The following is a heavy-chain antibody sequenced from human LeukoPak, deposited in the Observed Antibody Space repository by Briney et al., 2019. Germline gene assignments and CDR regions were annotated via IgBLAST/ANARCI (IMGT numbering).Heavy chain of an antibody. CDR2: ISGSGGST. CDR3: ARPYSSSWFFDY. CDR1: GFTFSSYA. D-gene: IGHD6-13*01. J-gene: IGHJ4*02. V-gene: IGHV3-23*01. Sequence: GGSLRLSCAASGFTFSSYAMSWVRQAPGKGLEWVSAISGSGGSTHYADSVKGRFTISRDNSKNTLYLQMNSLRAEDTAVYYCARPYSSSWFFDYWGLGTLVTVSS.